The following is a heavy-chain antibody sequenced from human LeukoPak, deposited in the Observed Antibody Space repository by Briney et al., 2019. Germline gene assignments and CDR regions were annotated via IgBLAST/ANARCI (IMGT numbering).Heavy chain of an antibody. CDR1: GYTFTSYA. J-gene: IGHJ4*02. V-gene: IGHV7-4-1*02. CDR3: ARGGVRTWYSYGFSPDQIDY. Sequence: ASVKVSCKASGYTFTSYAMNWVRQAPGQGLEWMGWINTNTGNPTYAQGFTGRFVSSLDTSVSTAYLQISSLKAEDTAVYYCARGGVRTWYSYGFSPDQIDYWGQGTLVTVSS. D-gene: IGHD5-18*01. CDR2: INTNTGNP.